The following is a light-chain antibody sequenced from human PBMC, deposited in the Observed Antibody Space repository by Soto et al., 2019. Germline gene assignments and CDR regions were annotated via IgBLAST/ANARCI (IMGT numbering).Light chain of an antibody. V-gene: IGLV1-44*01. Sequence: QAVVTQPPSASGTPGQRVTISCSGSSSNIGSNTVNWYQQLPGTAPKLLIYSNNQRPSGVPDRFSGSKSGTSASLAISGLQSEEEADYYCAAWDDSLNGLVVFGGGTKLTVL. CDR2: SNN. J-gene: IGLJ2*01. CDR1: SSNIGSNT. CDR3: AAWDDSLNGLVV.